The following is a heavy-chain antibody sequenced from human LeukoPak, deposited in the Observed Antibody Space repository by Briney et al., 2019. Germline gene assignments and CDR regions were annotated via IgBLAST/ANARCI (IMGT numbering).Heavy chain of an antibody. J-gene: IGHJ4*02. D-gene: IGHD3-16*02. CDR3: ATDPRDRMITFGGVIARDN. V-gene: IGHV1-18*01. CDR2: ISAYNGNT. Sequence: ASVKVSCKASGYTFTTYGISWVRQAPGQGLEWMGWISAYNGNTNYPQKLQGRVTMTTDTAYMELSSLRSEDTAVYYCATDPRDRMITFGGVIARDNWGQGTLVTVSS. CDR1: GYTFTTYG.